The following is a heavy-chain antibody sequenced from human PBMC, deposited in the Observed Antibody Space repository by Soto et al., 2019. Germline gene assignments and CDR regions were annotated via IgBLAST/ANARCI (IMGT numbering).Heavy chain of an antibody. J-gene: IGHJ4*02. CDR1: GGTFSSYT. V-gene: IGHV1-69*02. CDR3: ARASTGMVRGYSGYDLDY. Sequence: GASVKVSCKASGGTFSSYTISWVRHAPGQGLEWMGRIIPILGIANYAQKFQGRVTITADKSTSTAYMELSSLRSEDTAVYYCARASTGMVRGYSGYDLDYWGQGTLVT. D-gene: IGHD5-12*01. CDR2: IIPILGIA.